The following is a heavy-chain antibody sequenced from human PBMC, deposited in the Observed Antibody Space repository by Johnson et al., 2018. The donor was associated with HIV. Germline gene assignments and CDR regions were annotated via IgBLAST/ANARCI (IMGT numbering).Heavy chain of an antibody. D-gene: IGHD1-26*01. J-gene: IGHJ3*02. CDR2: IDTAGDT. CDR3: ARVGATAAFDI. Sequence: VQLVESGGGVVQPGRSLRLSCGASGFTFSNYGMHWVRQAPGKGLEWVSVIDTAGDTYYAGSVKGRFAISRENAKKSLYLQMNSLRAGDTAVYYCARVGATAAFDIWGQGTMVTVSS. CDR1: GFTFSNYG. V-gene: IGHV3-13*01.